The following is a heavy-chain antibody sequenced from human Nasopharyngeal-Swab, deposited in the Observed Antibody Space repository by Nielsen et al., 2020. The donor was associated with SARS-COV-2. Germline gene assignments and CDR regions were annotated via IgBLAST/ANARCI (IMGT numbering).Heavy chain of an antibody. D-gene: IGHD4-17*01. CDR1: GDSVSSSSAA. CDR2: TYYRSKWYN. Sequence: LRLSCAISGDSVSSSSAAWNWLRQSPSRGLEWLGRTYYRSKWYNDYAVSVKSRITINPDTSKNQFSLHLNSVTPEDTAVYYCARARGAYGDYYYYYYTDVWGKGTTVTVSS. V-gene: IGHV6-1*01. J-gene: IGHJ6*03. CDR3: ARARGAYGDYYYYYYTDV.